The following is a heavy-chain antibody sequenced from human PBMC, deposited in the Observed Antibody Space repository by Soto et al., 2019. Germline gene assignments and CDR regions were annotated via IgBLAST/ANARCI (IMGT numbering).Heavy chain of an antibody. CDR3: PREGHGDWFDP. CDR2: ISDDGSNK. J-gene: IGHJ5*02. Sequence: QGQLVESGGGVVQPGRSLRLSCAASGFTFSTYTMHWVRQAPGKGLEWVATISDDGSNKYYADSVKGRFTISRDNSKDTLWLQMNSLRAEDTAVYYCPREGHGDWFDPWGQGTLVTVSS. V-gene: IGHV3-30-3*01. CDR1: GFTFSTYT. D-gene: IGHD3-10*01.